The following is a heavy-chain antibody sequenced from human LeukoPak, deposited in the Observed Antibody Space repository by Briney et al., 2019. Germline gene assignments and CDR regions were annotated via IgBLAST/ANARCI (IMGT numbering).Heavy chain of an antibody. J-gene: IGHJ6*02. D-gene: IGHD3-10*01. CDR3: ARDERFGEFLLYYYGMDV. CDR1: GLTFSTYD. CDR2: ISYDGSNK. Sequence: PGGSLRLSCTASGLTFSTYDMHWVRQAPGKGLEWVAVISYDGSNKYYADSVKGRFTISRDNSKNTLYLQMNSLRAEDTAVYYCARDERFGEFLLYYYGMDVWGQGTTVTVSS. V-gene: IGHV3-30*19.